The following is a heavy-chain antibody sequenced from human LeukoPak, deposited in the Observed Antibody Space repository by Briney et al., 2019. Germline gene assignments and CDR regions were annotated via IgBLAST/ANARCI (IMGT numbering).Heavy chain of an antibody. CDR1: GYTFTSYG. Sequence: ASVKVSCKAPGYTFTSYGISWVRQAPGQGLEWMGWISAYNGNTNYAQKLQGRVTMTTDTSTSTAYMELRSLGSDDTAVYYCAITPIYYGSGSYSVYWGQGTLVTVSS. V-gene: IGHV1-18*01. J-gene: IGHJ4*02. CDR3: AITPIYYGSGSYSVY. CDR2: ISAYNGNT. D-gene: IGHD3-10*01.